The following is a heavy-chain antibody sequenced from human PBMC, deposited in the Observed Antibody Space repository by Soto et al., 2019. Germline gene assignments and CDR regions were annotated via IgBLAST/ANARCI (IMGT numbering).Heavy chain of an antibody. J-gene: IGHJ4*02. D-gene: IGHD5-12*01. CDR3: DRQQLRRYCGYDSNYHFDY. V-gene: IGHV3-33*01. CDR1: GFTFSSYG. CDR2: IWYDGSNK. Sequence: QVQLVESGGGVVQPGRSLRLSCAASGFTFSSYGMHWVRQAPGKGLEWVAVIWYDGSNKYYADSVKGRFTISRDNSKNTLSMQLNSLRAEHTAVYYCDRQQLRRYCGYDSNYHFDYWGQGTLVTVSS.